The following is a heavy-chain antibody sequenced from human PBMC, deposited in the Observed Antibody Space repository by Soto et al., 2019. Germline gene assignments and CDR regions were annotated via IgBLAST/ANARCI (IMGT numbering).Heavy chain of an antibody. CDR1: GFTFSSYA. CDR2: ISYDGSNK. CDR3: ARDTVVVVAAFAEYFQH. V-gene: IGHV3-30-3*01. J-gene: IGHJ1*01. Sequence: PGGSLRLSCAASGFTFSSYAMHWVRQAPGKGLEWVAVISYDGSNKYYADSVKGRFTISRDNSKNTLYLQMNSLRAEDTAVYYCARDTVVVVAAFAEYFQHWGQGTLVTVSS. D-gene: IGHD2-15*01.